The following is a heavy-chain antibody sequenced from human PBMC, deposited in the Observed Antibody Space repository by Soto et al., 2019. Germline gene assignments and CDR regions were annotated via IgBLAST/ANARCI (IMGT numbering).Heavy chain of an antibody. D-gene: IGHD4-17*01. Sequence: QVQLVESGGGVVQPGRSLRLSCAASGFTFDSYAVHWVRQAPGKGLEWVAIVSYDESHKYYADSVKGRFTISRDNSKNTPYLQMSSLRAEDTAVYYCARPLTTGTNTNFAYWGQGTLVTVSS. CDR3: ARPLTTGTNTNFAY. CDR2: VSYDESHK. J-gene: IGHJ4*02. V-gene: IGHV3-30*04. CDR1: GFTFDSYA.